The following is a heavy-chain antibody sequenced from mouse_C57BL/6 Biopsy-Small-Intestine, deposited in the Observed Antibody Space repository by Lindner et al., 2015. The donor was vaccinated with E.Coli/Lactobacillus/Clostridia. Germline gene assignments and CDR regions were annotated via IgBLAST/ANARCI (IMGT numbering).Heavy chain of an antibody. J-gene: IGHJ4*01. Sequence: SVKVSCKASGYTFTVYYMHWVRQAPGQGPEWMGWINPNSGDTNYAQKFKGRVTMTRDASISTAYMELSRLTSDDTAVYYCARDMGYGSGRPNWFDTWGQGTLVTVSS. D-gene: IGHD4-1*01. V-gene: IGHV1-84*02. CDR3: ARDMGYGSGRPNWFDT. CDR2: INPNSGDT. CDR1: GYTFTVYY.